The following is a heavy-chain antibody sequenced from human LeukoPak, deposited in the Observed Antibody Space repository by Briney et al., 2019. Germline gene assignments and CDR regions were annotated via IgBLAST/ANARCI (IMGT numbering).Heavy chain of an antibody. CDR1: GYTFTGNY. CDR2: INPNSGGT. D-gene: IGHD4-17*01. V-gene: IGHV1-2*02. CDR3: ARAPTVTTGDY. J-gene: IGHJ4*02. Sequence: ASVKVSCKASGYTFTGNYMHWVRQGPGQGLEWMGWINPNSGGTNYAQKFQGRVTMTRDTSIGTAYMELSRLRSDDTAVYYCARAPTVTTGDYWGQGTLVTVSS.